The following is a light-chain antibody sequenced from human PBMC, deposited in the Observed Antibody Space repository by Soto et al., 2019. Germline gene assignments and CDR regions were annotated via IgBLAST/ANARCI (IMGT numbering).Light chain of an antibody. J-gene: IGKJ2*01. CDR1: QSVSSY. Sequence: EIVLTQSPATLSLSPGERATLSCRASQSVSSYLAWYQQKPGQAPRLLIYDASNWATGIPARFSGSGSGTDFTLTISSLEPEDFAVYYCQQRSNWPPMYTFGQGTKLEIK. V-gene: IGKV3-11*01. CDR2: DAS. CDR3: QQRSNWPPMYT.